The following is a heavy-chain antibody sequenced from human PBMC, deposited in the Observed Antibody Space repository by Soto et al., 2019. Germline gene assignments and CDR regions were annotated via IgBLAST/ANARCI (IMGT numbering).Heavy chain of an antibody. CDR2: INPYSGGA. V-gene: IGHV1-2*02. Sequence: GALVKVSFKASGYTFTGYFMHWLRQAPGQGLEWMGWINPYSGGADYAQSFQGRVTMTRDTSISTVYMELSRLRFDDTAVYYCARVIRGAYYNSPLDTWGQGTVVTVSS. CDR1: GYTFTGYF. D-gene: IGHD3-10*01. J-gene: IGHJ5*02. CDR3: ARVIRGAYYNSPLDT.